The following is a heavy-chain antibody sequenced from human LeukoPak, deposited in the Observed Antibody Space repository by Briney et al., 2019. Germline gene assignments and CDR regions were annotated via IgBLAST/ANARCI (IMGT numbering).Heavy chain of an antibody. V-gene: IGHV4-59*01. CDR1: GVSISSYY. Sequence: SETLSLTCTVSGVSISSYYWSWIRQPPGKGLEWIGYIYYGGSTSYNPSLKSRVTISVDTSKNQLSLKLSSVTAADTAVYYCARYHSGSYYFDYWGQRTLVTVSS. D-gene: IGHD1-26*01. CDR2: IYYGGST. J-gene: IGHJ4*02. CDR3: ARYHSGSYYFDY.